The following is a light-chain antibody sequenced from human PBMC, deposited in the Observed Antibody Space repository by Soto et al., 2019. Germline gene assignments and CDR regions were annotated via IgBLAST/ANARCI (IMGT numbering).Light chain of an antibody. J-gene: IGKJ1*01. CDR1: QSVSTT. CDR3: QQYNDWPLT. Sequence: EIVMTQSPATLSVSPGQIASLSCRASQSVSTTVAWYHQKPGQAPSLLIYGAFTRATGIPARFSGTGSGTEFTLTISSLQSEDFALYYCQQYNDWPLTFGQGTKVDIK. CDR2: GAF. V-gene: IGKV3-15*01.